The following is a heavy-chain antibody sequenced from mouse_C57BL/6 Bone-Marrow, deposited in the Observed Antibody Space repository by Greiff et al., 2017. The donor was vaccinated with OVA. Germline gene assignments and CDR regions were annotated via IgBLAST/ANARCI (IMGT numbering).Heavy chain of an antibody. D-gene: IGHD2-3*01. Sequence: VQLQQSGPELVKPGASVKIPCKASGYTFTDYNMDWVKQSHGKSLEWIGDINPNNGGTIYNQKFKGKATLTVDKSSSKAYMELRSLTSEDTAVYYCAKGADGLYAMDYWGQGTSVTVSS. CDR1: GYTFTDYN. CDR3: AKGADGLYAMDY. J-gene: IGHJ4*01. V-gene: IGHV1-18*01. CDR2: INPNNGGT.